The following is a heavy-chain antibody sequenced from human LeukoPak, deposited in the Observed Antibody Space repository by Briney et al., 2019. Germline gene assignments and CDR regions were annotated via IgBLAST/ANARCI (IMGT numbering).Heavy chain of an antibody. J-gene: IGHJ6*03. CDR3: AISSGYSYGYSYYYYYMDV. D-gene: IGHD5-18*01. CDR2: INPNSGGT. CDR1: GYTFTGYY. Sequence: ASVKVSCKASGYTFTGYYIHWVRQAPGQGLEWMGWINPNSGGTNYAQKFQGRVTITADKSTSTAYMELSSLRSEDTAVYYCAISSGYSYGYSYYYYYMDVWGKGTTVTVSS. V-gene: IGHV1-2*02.